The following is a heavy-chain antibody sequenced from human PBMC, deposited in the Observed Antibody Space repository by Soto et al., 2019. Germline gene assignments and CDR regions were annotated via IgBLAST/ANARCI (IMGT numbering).Heavy chain of an antibody. CDR1: GGSFSGYY. Sequence: PSETLSLTCAVYGGSFSGYYWSWIRQPPGKGLEWIGEINHSGSTNYNPSLKSRVTISVDTSKNQFSLKLSSVTAADTAVYYCARSHSGYDLKSGIDYWGQGTLVTVSS. J-gene: IGHJ4*02. D-gene: IGHD5-12*01. V-gene: IGHV4-34*01. CDR3: ARSHSGYDLKSGIDY. CDR2: INHSGST.